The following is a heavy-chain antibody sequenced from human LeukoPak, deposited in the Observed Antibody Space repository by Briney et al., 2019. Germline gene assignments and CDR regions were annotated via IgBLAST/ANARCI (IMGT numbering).Heavy chain of an antibody. CDR3: VKGVRPSYGSGSLTGLDY. D-gene: IGHD3-10*01. J-gene: IGHJ4*02. CDR1: GFTFSTYG. V-gene: IGHV3-23*01. Sequence: GGSLRLSCEASGFTFSTYGINWVRQAPGKGLEWVSAISGSGGSTYYADSVKGRFTISRDNSKNTVYLQMSGLRDEDTAVYYCVKGVRPSYGSGSLTGLDYWGQGTLVTVSS. CDR2: ISGSGGST.